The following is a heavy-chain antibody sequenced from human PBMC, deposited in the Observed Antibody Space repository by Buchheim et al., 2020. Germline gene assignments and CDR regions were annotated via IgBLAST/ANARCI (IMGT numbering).Heavy chain of an antibody. CDR2: ISGQSDTT. V-gene: IGHV3-23*01. Sequence: EFQLLDSGGDLVQPGRSLRLSCVASGFPFGNTDMSLVRQAPGKGLEWVSTISGQSDTTDYADSVRGRFTISRDNSKNTVHLQLNSLRVEDTAVYYCVKNSGWFNTWGPGTL. CDR3: VKNSGWFNT. D-gene: IGHD1-26*01. J-gene: IGHJ5*02. CDR1: GFPFGNTD.